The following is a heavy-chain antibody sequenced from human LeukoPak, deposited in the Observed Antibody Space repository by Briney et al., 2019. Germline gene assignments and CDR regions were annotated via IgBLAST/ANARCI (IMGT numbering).Heavy chain of an antibody. Sequence: SETLSLTCTVSGGSISSYYWSWIRQPPGKGLEWIGRISSSGSTNYNPSLKSRVTISVDTSKNQFSLKLSSVTAADTAVYYCARRYSGLDYGYFDYWGQGTLVTVSS. V-gene: IGHV4-4*07. J-gene: IGHJ4*02. CDR2: ISSSGST. CDR3: ARRYSGLDYGYFDY. CDR1: GGSISSYY. D-gene: IGHD4/OR15-4a*01.